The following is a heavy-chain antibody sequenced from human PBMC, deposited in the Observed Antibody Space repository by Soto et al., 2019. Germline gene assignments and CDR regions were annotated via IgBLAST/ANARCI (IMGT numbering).Heavy chain of an antibody. J-gene: IGHJ4*02. CDR3: ARLAGNKTARFDT. V-gene: IGHV1-2*02. Sequence: ASVKVSCKASGYSFTKYHMHWVRQAPGQGLEWMGWINPGSGVTNQAQKFQGRVTMTRDTSITTTYMELNSLTSDDTAVYYCARLAGNKTARFDTCGQGALVAVCS. CDR1: GYSFTKYH. CDR2: INPGSGVT. D-gene: IGHD3-10*01.